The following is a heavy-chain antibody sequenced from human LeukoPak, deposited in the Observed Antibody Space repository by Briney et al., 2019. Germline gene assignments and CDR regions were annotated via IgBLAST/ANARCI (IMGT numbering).Heavy chain of an antibody. J-gene: IGHJ4*02. CDR3: ARAEGRLRLGELSF. CDR2: IYYSGST. CDR1: GGSISSGDYY. D-gene: IGHD3-16*02. V-gene: IGHV4-30-4*01. Sequence: PSETLSLTCTVSGGSISSGDYYWGWLRQPPGKGLEWIGYIYYSGSTYYNPSLKSRVTISVDTSKNQFSLKLSSVTAADTAVYYCARAEGRLRLGELSFWGQGTLVTVSS.